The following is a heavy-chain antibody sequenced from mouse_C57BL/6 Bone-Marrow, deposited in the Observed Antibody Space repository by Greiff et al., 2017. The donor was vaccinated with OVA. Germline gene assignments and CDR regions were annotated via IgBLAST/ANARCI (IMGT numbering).Heavy chain of an antibody. V-gene: IGHV5-17*01. CDR3: AMCGNYAWFAY. D-gene: IGHD2-1*01. J-gene: IGHJ3*01. Sequence: EVKLVESGGGLVKPGGSLKLSCAASGFTFSDYGMHWVRQAPEKGLEWVAYISSGSSTIYYADTVQGRFTISRDNAKNTRFLQMTSLRSEDTAMYYCAMCGNYAWFAYWGQGTLVTVSA. CDR2: ISSGSSTI. CDR1: GFTFSDYG.